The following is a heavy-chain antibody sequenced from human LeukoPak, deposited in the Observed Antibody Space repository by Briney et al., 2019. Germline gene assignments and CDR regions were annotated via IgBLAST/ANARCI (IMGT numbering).Heavy chain of an antibody. CDR2: INHSGST. CDR1: GGSFSGYY. V-gene: IGHV4-34*01. J-gene: IGHJ4*02. D-gene: IGHD3-10*01. Sequence: SETLSLTCAVYGGSFSGYYWSWIRQPPGKGLEWIGEINHSGSTNYNPSLKSRVTISVDTSKNQFSLKLRSVTAADTAVYYCARLWFAELVTDSWGQGTLVTVSS. CDR3: ARLWFAELVTDS.